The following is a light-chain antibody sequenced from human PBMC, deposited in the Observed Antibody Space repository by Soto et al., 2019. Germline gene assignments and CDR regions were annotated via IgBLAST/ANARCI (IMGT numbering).Light chain of an antibody. CDR2: GAS. V-gene: IGKV3-20*01. CDR3: QQYGSSGIT. J-gene: IGKJ5*01. Sequence: EIVFTLAPGTPSLSPGERAPPSRRASQSVSSSYLAWYQQKPGQAPRLLIYGASSRATGIPDRFSGSGSGTDFTLTISRLEPEDFAVYYCQQYGSSGITFGQGTRLEI. CDR1: QSVSSSY.